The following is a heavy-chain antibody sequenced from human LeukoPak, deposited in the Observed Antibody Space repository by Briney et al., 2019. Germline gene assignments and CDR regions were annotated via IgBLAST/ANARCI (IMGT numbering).Heavy chain of an antibody. CDR3: VRDPSYGSSWYYYMDV. CDR2: ICYGGFKI. Sequence: PGGSLRLSCVASEFTFGSYAMHWVRQAPGKGLEWVSDICYGGFKIGYADSVKGRFTISSDNSKNSLYLQMDSLRVEDTAVYYCVRDPSYGSSWYYYMDVWGKGTTVTVSS. J-gene: IGHJ6*03. CDR1: EFTFGSYA. V-gene: IGHV3-33*08. D-gene: IGHD6-13*01.